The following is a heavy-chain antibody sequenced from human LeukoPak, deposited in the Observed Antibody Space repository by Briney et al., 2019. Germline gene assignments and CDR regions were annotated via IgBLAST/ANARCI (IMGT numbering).Heavy chain of an antibody. Sequence: GASVKVSCKASGYTFTTYYMHWVRQAPGQGLEWMGIFNPSDGSTTYAQKFQVRVTITADESTSTAYMELSSLRSEDTAVYYCAREAVGRSSFDYWGQGTLVTVSS. CDR1: GYTFTTYY. J-gene: IGHJ4*02. CDR3: AREAVGRSSFDY. V-gene: IGHV1-46*01. CDR2: FNPSDGST. D-gene: IGHD6-13*01.